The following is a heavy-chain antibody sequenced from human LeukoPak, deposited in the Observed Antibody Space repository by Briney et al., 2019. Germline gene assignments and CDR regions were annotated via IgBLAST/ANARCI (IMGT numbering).Heavy chain of an antibody. D-gene: IGHD4-17*01. V-gene: IGHV3-7*01. CDR1: GFSFSNYW. CDR3: ARAVPTGCDYFDY. J-gene: IGHJ4*02. Sequence: PGGSLRLSCAASGFSFSNYWMSWVRQAPGKGLEWVANIKHDGGEKYYVDSVKGRFTISRENAKNSLYLQMNSLRAEDTAMYYCARAVPTGCDYFDYWGQGTLVTVSS. CDR2: IKHDGGEK.